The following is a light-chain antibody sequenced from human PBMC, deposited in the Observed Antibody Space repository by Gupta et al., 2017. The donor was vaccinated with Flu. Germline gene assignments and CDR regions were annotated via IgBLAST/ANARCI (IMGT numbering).Light chain of an antibody. CDR3: SSYAGSNNLV. J-gene: IGLJ3*02. CDR2: EVI. CDR1: SSDVGGYNY. V-gene: IGLV2-8*01. Sequence: ALTQPPTASGSPGPSVTISCTGTSSDVGGYNYVSWYQQHPTKAPKLLIYEVIKRPSGVPDRFSGSKSGNTASLTVSALQTEDEADYYCSSYAGSNNLVFGGGTKLTVL.